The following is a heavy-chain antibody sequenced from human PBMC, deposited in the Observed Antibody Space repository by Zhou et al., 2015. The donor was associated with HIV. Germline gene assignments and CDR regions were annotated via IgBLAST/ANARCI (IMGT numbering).Heavy chain of an antibody. CDR3: ARDRYYYDSSGRGYFDL. J-gene: IGHJ2*01. CDR1: GGTFSSYA. D-gene: IGHD3-22*01. CDR2: IIPIFGTA. V-gene: IGHV1-69*01. Sequence: QVQLVQSGAEVKKPGSSVKVSCKASGGTFSSYAISWVRQAPGQGLEWMGGIIPIFGTANYAQKFQGRVTITADESTSTAYMELSSLRSEDTAVYYCARDRYYYDSSGRGYFDLWGRGTLVTVSS.